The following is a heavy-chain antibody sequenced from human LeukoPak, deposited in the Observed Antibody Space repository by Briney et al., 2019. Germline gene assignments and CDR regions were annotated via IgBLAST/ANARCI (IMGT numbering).Heavy chain of an antibody. CDR3: ARETTSLFDS. Sequence: SQTLSLTCAISGDSVSSNSAAWNWIRQSPSGGLEWLGRTYYRSKWYNDYAVSVKSRITMNPDRSKNQVSLQMNSVTPEDTAVYYCARETTSLFDSWGQGTLVTVSS. CDR1: GDSVSSNSAA. D-gene: IGHD2/OR15-2a*01. J-gene: IGHJ4*02. V-gene: IGHV6-1*01. CDR2: TYYRSKWYN.